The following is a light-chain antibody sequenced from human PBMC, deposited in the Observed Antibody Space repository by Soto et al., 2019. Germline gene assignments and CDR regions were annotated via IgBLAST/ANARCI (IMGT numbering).Light chain of an antibody. J-gene: IGKJ4*01. CDR3: QQYNNWPPLT. CDR1: QSVSTN. CDR2: GAS. Sequence: EIVMTQSPVTLSVSPGERATLSCRASQSVSTNLAWYQQKPGQAPRLLIYGASTRATGIPARFSGSGSGTQFTLTISSLQSEDFALYYCQQYNNWPPLTFGGGTKVEI. V-gene: IGKV3-15*01.